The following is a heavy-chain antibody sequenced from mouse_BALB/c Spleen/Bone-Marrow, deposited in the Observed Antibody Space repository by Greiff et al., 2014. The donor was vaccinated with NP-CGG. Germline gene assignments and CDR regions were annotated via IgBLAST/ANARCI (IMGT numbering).Heavy chain of an antibody. CDR3: ARYYYGSSYEYFDV. Sequence: VQLQQSGAELARPGASVKLSCKASGYTFTSYWMQWVKQRPGQGLEWIGAIYPGDGDTRYTQKFKGKATLTADKSSSTAHMQLSSLASEDSAVYYCARYYYGSSYEYFDVGGAGTTVTVSS. V-gene: IGHV1-87*01. CDR1: GYTFTSYW. D-gene: IGHD1-1*01. CDR2: IYPGDGDT. J-gene: IGHJ1*01.